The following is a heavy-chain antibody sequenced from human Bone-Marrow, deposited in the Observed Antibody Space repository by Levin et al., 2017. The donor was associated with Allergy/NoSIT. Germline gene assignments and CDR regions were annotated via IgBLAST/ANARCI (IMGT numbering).Heavy chain of an antibody. D-gene: IGHD4-17*01. CDR3: VKEMTTVIPVFDY. Sequence: PGGSLRLSCAASGFTFSNYAMSWVRQAPGKGLEWVSAITNSGRTYYADSAKGRFTVSRDNSKNMLYLQMNSLRADDTAVYYCVKEMTTVIPVFDYWGQGTLVTVSS. CDR1: GFTFSNYA. CDR2: ITNSGRT. V-gene: IGHV3-23*01. J-gene: IGHJ4*02.